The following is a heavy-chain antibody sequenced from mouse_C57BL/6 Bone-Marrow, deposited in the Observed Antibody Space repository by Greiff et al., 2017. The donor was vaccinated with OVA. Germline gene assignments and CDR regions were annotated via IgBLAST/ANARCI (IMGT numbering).Heavy chain of an antibody. V-gene: IGHV1-78*01. CDR2: IYPRDGST. D-gene: IGHD1-1*01. CDR3: ARGDYGSSPFDY. CDR1: GYTFTDHT. J-gene: IGHJ2*01. Sequence: VKLMESDAELVKPGASVKISCKVSGYTFTDHTIHWMKQRPEQGLEWIGYIYPRDGSTKYNEKFKGKATLTADKSSSTAYMQLNSLTSEDSAVYFCARGDYGSSPFDYWGQGTTLTVSS.